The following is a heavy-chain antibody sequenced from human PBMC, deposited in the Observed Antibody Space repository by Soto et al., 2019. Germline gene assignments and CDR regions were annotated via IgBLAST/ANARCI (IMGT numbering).Heavy chain of an antibody. CDR3: ARDLSTASYYNY. CDR2: ISTSNDDI. CDR1: GYIFTNFG. D-gene: IGHD1-26*01. J-gene: IGHJ4*02. V-gene: IGHV1-18*01. Sequence: VQLVQSGAEVKKPGASVKVSCKASGYIFTNFGISWVRQAPGQGLEWMGWISTSNDDINYAPKLQGRLTMTTDTSTSTAYMELWSLRSDDTAVYYCARDLSTASYYNYWGQGTLVTVSS.